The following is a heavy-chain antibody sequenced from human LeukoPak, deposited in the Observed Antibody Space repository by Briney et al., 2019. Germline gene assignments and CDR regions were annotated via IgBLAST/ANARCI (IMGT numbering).Heavy chain of an antibody. CDR3: AREAPGYYYDSSGYSHFDY. Sequence: SVKVSCKASGGTFSSTTINWVRQAPGQGLEWMGGITPIFRTPNYAQKFQGRVTITAVESMSTAYMELSSLRSEDTAVYYCAREAPGYYYDSSGYSHFDYWGQGTLVTVSS. V-gene: IGHV1-69*13. CDR1: GGTFSSTT. J-gene: IGHJ4*02. D-gene: IGHD3-22*01. CDR2: ITPIFRTP.